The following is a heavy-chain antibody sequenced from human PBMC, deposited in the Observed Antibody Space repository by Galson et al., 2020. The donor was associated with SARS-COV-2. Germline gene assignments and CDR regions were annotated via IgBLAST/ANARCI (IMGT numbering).Heavy chain of an antibody. CDR2: ISHDGSTV. J-gene: IGHJ1*01. CDR3: ARGRYYYDRSESWYFQY. Sequence: GGSLRLSCAASGFTFSSYAMIWVRQAPGEGLEWVAFISHDGSTVYHADSVKGRFTISRDNSKNTLFLEMNSLRAEDTAVYYCARGRYYYDRSESWYFQYWGQGSLVSVCS. D-gene: IGHD3-22*01. V-gene: IGHV3-30*04. CDR1: GFTFSSYA.